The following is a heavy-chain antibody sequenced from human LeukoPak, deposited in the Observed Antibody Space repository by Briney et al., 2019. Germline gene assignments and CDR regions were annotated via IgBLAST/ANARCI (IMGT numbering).Heavy chain of an antibody. CDR1: GYTFPNYD. D-gene: IGHD1-26*01. V-gene: IGHV1-8*01. J-gene: IGHJ4*02. CDR2: MNPNSGNT. CDR3: ARGPKWSGSYYYFDF. Sequence: ASVKVSCKTSGYTFPNYDINWVRQATGQGLEWMGWMNPNSGNTGYAQKFQGRVTITRNTSITTAYMELSSPRSDDTAVYFCARGPKWSGSYYYFDFWGQGTLVTVSS.